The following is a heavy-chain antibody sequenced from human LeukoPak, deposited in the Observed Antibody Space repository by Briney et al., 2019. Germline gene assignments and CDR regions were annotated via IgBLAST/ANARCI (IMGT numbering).Heavy chain of an antibody. J-gene: IGHJ4*02. D-gene: IGHD5-18*01. CDR3: ARGGPRGYSYGAIDY. Sequence: PGGSLRLSRAASGFTFSSYWMHWVRQAPGKGLVWVSRINSDGSSTSYADSVKGRFTISRDNAKNTLYLQMNSLRAEDTAVYYCARGGPRGYSYGAIDYWGQGTLVTVSS. CDR2: INSDGSST. CDR1: GFTFSSYW. V-gene: IGHV3-74*01.